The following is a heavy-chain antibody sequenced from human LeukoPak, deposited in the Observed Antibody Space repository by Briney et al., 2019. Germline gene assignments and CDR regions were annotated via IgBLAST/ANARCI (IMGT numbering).Heavy chain of an antibody. D-gene: IGHD1-26*01. CDR1: GFTFSSYS. V-gene: IGHV3-30*02. CDR3: VRDIVGAFGY. Sequence: GGSLRLSCAASGFTFSSYSMNWVRQAPGEGLEWVAFIRYDGSNSYYIDSVKGRFTISRDNSKNTLYLQMNSLRAEDTAVYYCVRDIVGAFGYWGQGTPVTVFS. CDR2: IRYDGSNS. J-gene: IGHJ4*02.